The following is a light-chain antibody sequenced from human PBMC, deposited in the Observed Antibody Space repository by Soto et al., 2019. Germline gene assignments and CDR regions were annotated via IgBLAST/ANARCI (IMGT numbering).Light chain of an antibody. V-gene: IGLV2-14*01. Sequence: QSALTQPASVSGSPGQSITISCTGTSSDVGAYTYVSWYQQHPGKAPKLMIFEVSDWPSVVSNRFSGSKSGNTASLTSSGLQAEDEADYYCSSYTTSNTLVFGGGTKVTVL. J-gene: IGLJ2*01. CDR3: SSYTTSNTLV. CDR2: EVS. CDR1: SSDVGAYTY.